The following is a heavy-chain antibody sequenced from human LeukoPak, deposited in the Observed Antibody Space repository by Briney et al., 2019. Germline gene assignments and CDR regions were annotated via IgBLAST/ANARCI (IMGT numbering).Heavy chain of an antibody. D-gene: IGHD6-13*01. V-gene: IGHV3-48*01. Sequence: GGSLRLSCAASGFTFSTYSMSWVRQAPGKGLEWVSYISSISSIIYYADSEKGRFTISRDNAKSSLYLQMNSLRAEDTAVYYCARSRPGTEAGQPNFDYWGQGTLVTVSS. CDR1: GFTFSTYS. J-gene: IGHJ4*02. CDR3: ARSRPGTEAGQPNFDY. CDR2: ISSISSII.